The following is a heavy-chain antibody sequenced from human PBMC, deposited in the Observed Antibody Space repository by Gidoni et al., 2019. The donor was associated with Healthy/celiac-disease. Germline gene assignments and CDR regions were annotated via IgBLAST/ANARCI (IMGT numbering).Heavy chain of an antibody. V-gene: IGHV3-23*01. CDR2: ISGSGGST. J-gene: IGHJ4*02. CDR3: AKDEAYYAPGPTHF. Sequence: APGKGLEWVSAISGSGGSTYYADSVKGRFTISRDNSKNTLYLQMNSLRAEDTAVYYCAKDEAYYAPGPTHFWGQGTLVTVSS. D-gene: IGHD2-21*01.